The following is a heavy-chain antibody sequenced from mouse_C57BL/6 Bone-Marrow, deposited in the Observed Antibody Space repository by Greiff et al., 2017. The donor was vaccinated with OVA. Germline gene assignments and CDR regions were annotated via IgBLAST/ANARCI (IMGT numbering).Heavy chain of an antibody. CDR3: ARGDYYGSSPYYYAMDY. J-gene: IGHJ4*01. CDR2: INPNYGTT. Sequence: VQLKQSGPELVKPGASVKISCKASGCSFTDYNMNWVKQSNGKSLEWIGVINPNYGTTSYNQKFKGKATLTVDQSSSTAYMQLNSLTSEDSAVYYCARGDYYGSSPYYYAMDYWGQGTSVTVSS. CDR1: GCSFTDYN. D-gene: IGHD1-1*01. V-gene: IGHV1-39*01.